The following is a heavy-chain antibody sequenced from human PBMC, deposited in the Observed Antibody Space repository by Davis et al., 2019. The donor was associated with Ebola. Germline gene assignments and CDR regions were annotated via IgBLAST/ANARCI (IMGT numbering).Heavy chain of an antibody. Sequence: GEALKISCKGSGYSFYQYWVAWVRQKPGKGLEWVGVIYPGDPNTRYNPSFQGQVTISADESINTAYLQWYSLEASDTASYYCARLSAVANSGVTPDAFDIWGQGTVVTVSS. CDR1: GYSFYQYW. V-gene: IGHV5-51*01. CDR3: ARLSAVANSGVTPDAFDI. D-gene: IGHD6-19*01. J-gene: IGHJ3*02. CDR2: IYPGDPNT.